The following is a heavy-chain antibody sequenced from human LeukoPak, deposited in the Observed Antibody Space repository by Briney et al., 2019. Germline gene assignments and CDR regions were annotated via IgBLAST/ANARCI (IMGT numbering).Heavy chain of an antibody. CDR3: ARAGTVTMVRGVSYNWFDP. V-gene: IGHV4-39*07. Sequence: SETLSLTCTVSGGSISSSSYYWGWIRQPPGKGLEWIGSIYYSGSTYYNPSLKSRVTISVDTSKNQFSLKLSSVTAADTAVYYCARAGTVTMVRGVSYNWFDPWGQGTLVTVSS. D-gene: IGHD3-10*01. CDR2: IYYSGST. J-gene: IGHJ5*02. CDR1: GGSISSSSYY.